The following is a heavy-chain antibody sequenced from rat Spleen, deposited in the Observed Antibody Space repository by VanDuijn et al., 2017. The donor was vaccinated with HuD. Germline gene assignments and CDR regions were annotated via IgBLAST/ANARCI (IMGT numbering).Heavy chain of an antibody. CDR3: ATGPRILRLDWFAY. CDR2: LSYDGHTT. D-gene: IGHD1-6*01. CDR1: GFTFSHYG. Sequence: EVQLVESGGDLVQPGRSLKLTCAASGFTFSHYGMAWVRQAPTKGLEWVATLSYDGHTTYYRDSVKGRFTISRDIAKSTLYLQMDSLGSEDTATYYCATGPRILRLDWFAYWGQGTLVTVSS. V-gene: IGHV5-29*01. J-gene: IGHJ3*01.